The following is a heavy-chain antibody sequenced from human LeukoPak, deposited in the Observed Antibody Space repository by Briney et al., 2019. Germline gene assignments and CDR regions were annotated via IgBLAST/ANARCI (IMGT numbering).Heavy chain of an antibody. CDR3: AREGGFYRPLDY. V-gene: IGHV4-4*02. Sequence: SETLSLTCGVSGVSVSSTNWWTWIRQPPGKGLEWIGEVHLDGRTNFNPSLKSRLTMSVDLSENHVSLKLTSVTAADTAVYYCAREGGFYRPLDYSGQGTLVTVSS. CDR2: VHLDGRT. J-gene: IGHJ4*02. D-gene: IGHD6-25*01. CDR1: GVSVSSTNW.